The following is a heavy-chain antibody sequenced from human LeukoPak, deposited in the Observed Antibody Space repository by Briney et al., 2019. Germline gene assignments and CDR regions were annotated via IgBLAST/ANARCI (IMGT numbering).Heavy chain of an antibody. CDR2: IYYSGST. CDR1: GGSISSYY. V-gene: IGHV4-59*08. D-gene: IGHD4-17*01. Sequence: SETLSLTCTVSGGSISSYYWSWIRQPPGKGLEWIGYIYYSGSTNYNPSLKSRVTISVDTSKNQFSLKLSSVTAADTVVYYCARLATVTRGLCFDYWGQGTLVTVSS. CDR3: ARLATVTRGLCFDY. J-gene: IGHJ4*02.